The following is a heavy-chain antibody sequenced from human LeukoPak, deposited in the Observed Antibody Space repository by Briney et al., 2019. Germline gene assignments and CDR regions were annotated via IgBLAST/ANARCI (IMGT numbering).Heavy chain of an antibody. D-gene: IGHD2-8*01. J-gene: IGHJ4*02. V-gene: IGHV3-48*03. CDR1: GFIFSSYE. Sequence: PGGSLRLSCAASGFIFSSYEMNWVRQAPGKGLEWVSYISSSGSTIYYADSVKGRFTISRDNSRNTLYLQMNSLRAEDTAVYYCAREKYAGYYFDCWGQGALVTVSS. CDR2: ISSSGSTI. CDR3: AREKYAGYYFDC.